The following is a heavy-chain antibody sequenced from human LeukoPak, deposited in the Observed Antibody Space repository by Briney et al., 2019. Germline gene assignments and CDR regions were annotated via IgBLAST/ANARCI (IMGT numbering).Heavy chain of an antibody. V-gene: IGHV1-69*13. CDR1: GGTFSRYA. Sequence: ASVKVSCKASGGTFSRYAISWVRQAPGQGLEWMGRIFPIFATANYAQKFQGRVTITADESTSTAYMELSSLRSEDTAVYYCARESGSYEAYFDDSGQGTLVTVSS. CDR3: ARESGSYEAYFDD. J-gene: IGHJ4*02. D-gene: IGHD1-26*01. CDR2: IFPIFATA.